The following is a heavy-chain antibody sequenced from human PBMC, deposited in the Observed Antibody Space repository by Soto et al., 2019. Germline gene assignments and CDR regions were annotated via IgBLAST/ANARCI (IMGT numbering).Heavy chain of an antibody. CDR1: VGSIRSGGYY. Sequence: NPSETLSLTCTVSVGSIRSGGYYWSWVRQNPRRGLEWIGNIYYSGNTYYNPSLKSRLTISVDTSKNQFSLNLSSVTAADTAVYYCARDRLMATAGTARHYFGLDVWGQGTTVTVS. CDR3: ARDRLMATAGTARHYFGLDV. D-gene: IGHD5-18*01. CDR2: IYYSGNT. J-gene: IGHJ6*02. V-gene: IGHV4-31*03.